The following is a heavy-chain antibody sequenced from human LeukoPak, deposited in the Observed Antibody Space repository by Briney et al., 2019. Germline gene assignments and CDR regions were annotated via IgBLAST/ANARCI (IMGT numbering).Heavy chain of an antibody. CDR2: IVSNGGNT. CDR3: ARGGYYAASDI. CDR1: GLTFSSHA. D-gene: IGHD3-3*01. Sequence: GGSLRLSCAASGLTFSSHAMHWVRQAPGKGLEYVSAIVSNGGNTYYADSVRGRFTISRVNSKDTVYLQMGSLRPEDTAVYYCARGGYYAASDIWGQGALVTVSS. J-gene: IGHJ4*02. V-gene: IGHV3-64*02.